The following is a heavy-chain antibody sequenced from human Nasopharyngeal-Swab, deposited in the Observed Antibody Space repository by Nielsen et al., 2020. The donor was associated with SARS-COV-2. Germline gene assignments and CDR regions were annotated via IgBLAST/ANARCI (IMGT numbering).Heavy chain of an antibody. J-gene: IGHJ4*02. CDR2: ISWNSGSI. V-gene: IGHV3-9*01. CDR3: AKDIRAGDYGSGSSYDY. CDR1: GFTFDDYA. Sequence: LKISCAASGFTFDDYAMHWVRQAPGKGLEWVSGISWNSGSIGYADSVKGRFTISRDNPKNSLYLQMNSLRAEDTALYYCAKDIRAGDYGSGSSYDYWGQGTLVTVSS. D-gene: IGHD3-10*01.